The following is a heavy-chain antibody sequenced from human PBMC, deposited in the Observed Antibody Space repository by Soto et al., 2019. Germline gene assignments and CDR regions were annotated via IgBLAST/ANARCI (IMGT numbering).Heavy chain of an antibody. J-gene: IGHJ5*02. D-gene: IGHD5-18*01. CDR1: GFTFSSYG. V-gene: IGHV3-30*18. CDR3: AKGEPWIQLWLPFDA. Sequence: QVQLLESGGGVVQPGRSLRLSCAASGFTFSSYGMHWVRQAPGKGLEWVAVISYDGSNKYYADSVKGRFTISRDNSKNTLYLQMNSLRAEDTAVYYCAKGEPWIQLWLPFDAWGQGTLVTVSS. CDR2: ISYDGSNK.